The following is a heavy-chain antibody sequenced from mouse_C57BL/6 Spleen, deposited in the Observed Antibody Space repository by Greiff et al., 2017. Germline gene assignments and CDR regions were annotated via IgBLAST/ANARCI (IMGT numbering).Heavy chain of an antibody. Sequence: QVQLQQSGPELVKPGASVKISCKASGYAFSSSWMNWVKQRPGKGLEWIGRIYPGDGDTNYNGKFKGKATLTADKSSSTAYMQLSSLTSEDSAVYFCASQGTTGVPAWFAYWGQGTLVTVSA. CDR3: ASQGTTGVPAWFAY. CDR2: IYPGDGDT. V-gene: IGHV1-82*01. J-gene: IGHJ3*01. D-gene: IGHD1-1*01. CDR1: GYAFSSSW.